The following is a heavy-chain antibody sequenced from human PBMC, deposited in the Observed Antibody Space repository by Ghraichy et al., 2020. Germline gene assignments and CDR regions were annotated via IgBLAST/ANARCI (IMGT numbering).Heavy chain of an antibody. CDR3: ARGPTYSSGWPRWDFDY. D-gene: IGHD6-19*01. J-gene: IGHJ4*02. CDR1: GGSISSYY. Sequence: SETLSLTCTVSGGSISSYYWSWIRQPAGKGLEWIGRIYTSGSTNYNPSLKSRVTMSVDTSKNQFSLKLSSVTAADTAVYYCARGPTYSSGWPRWDFDYWGQGTLVTVSS. CDR2: IYTSGST. V-gene: IGHV4-4*07.